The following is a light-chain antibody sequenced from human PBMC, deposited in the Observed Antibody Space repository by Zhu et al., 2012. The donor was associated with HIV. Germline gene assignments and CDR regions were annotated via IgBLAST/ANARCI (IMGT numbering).Light chain of an antibody. Sequence: EIVLTQSPAILSLSPGERATLSCRASQSVSSYLAWYQQKPGQAPRLLIYDASKRATGVPARFSGSGSGTDFSLTITSLEPEDFAVYYCQQRSDWVYTFGQGTKLEIK. J-gene: IGKJ2*01. CDR1: QSVSSY. CDR2: DAS. CDR3: QQRSDWVYT. V-gene: IGKV3-11*01.